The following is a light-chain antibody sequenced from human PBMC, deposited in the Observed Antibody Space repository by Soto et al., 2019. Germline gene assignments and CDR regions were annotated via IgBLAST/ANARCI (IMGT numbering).Light chain of an antibody. J-gene: IGLJ1*01. V-gene: IGLV2-8*01. CDR1: SNDVGHSSF. CDR3: NAQADNGKHV. Sequence: QSALTQPPSASGSPGQSVTISCSGNSNDVGHSSFISWYQQQPGKGPKLIIYEVSKRPSGVPDRFSGSKSGNTASLSVSGLQYEDEADYFCNAQADNGKHVFGTGTKLTVL. CDR2: EVS.